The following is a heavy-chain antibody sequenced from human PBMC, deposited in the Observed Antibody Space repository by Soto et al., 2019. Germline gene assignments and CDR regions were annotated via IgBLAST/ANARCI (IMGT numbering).Heavy chain of an antibody. CDR2: IYYRGST. V-gene: IGHV4-59*01. CDR3: ARVGGGLLVYARRAFDI. Sequence: SETLSLTCTVSGASINSYYWSWIRQPPGKGLEWIGYIYYRGSTNYNPSLKSRVTISADTSKNQFSLKLSSVTAADTAVYYCARVGGGLLVYARRAFDIWGQGTMVTVSS. J-gene: IGHJ3*02. CDR1: GASINSYY. D-gene: IGHD2-8*01.